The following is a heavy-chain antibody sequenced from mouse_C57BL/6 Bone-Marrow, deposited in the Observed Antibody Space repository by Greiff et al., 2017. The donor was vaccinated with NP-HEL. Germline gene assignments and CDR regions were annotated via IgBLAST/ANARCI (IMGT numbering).Heavy chain of an antibody. V-gene: IGHV1-64*01. D-gene: IGHD1-1*01. CDR1: GYTFTSYW. CDR3: ARKRSSYDFDV. CDR2: IHPNSGST. J-gene: IGHJ1*03. Sequence: QLQQPGAELVKPGASVKLSCKASGYTFTSYWMHWVKQRPGQGLEWIGMIHPNSGSTNYNEKFKSKATLTVDKSSSTAYMQLSSLTSEDSAVYYCARKRSSYDFDVWGTGTTVTVSS.